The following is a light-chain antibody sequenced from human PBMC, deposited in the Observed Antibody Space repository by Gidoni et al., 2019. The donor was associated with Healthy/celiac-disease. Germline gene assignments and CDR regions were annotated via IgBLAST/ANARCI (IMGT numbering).Light chain of an antibody. CDR2: AAS. J-gene: IGKJ1*01. V-gene: IGKV1-39*01. Sequence: DIQISHSPSSLSASVGDRVTLTCRASQSISSYLNWYQQKPGKAPKLLIYAASSLQSGVPSRFSGSGSGTDFTLTISSLQPEDFATYYCQQSYSTPQTFGQGTKVEIK. CDR1: QSISSY. CDR3: QQSYSTPQT.